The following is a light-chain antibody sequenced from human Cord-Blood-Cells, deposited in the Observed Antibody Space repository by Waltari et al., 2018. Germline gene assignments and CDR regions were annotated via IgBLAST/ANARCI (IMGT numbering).Light chain of an antibody. CDR3: MEGTHWPWT. J-gene: IGKJ1*01. Sequence: DAAMPQSPLSVPATLGQPASISCSSSHSLVYSDGNTYLNWFQQRPGQSPRRLIYKVFNLDSGIPDRFSGSGSGTDCTLKISRVEAEDVGVYYCMEGTHWPWTFGQGTKVEIK. CDR2: KVF. CDR1: HSLVYSDGNTY. V-gene: IGKV2-30*01.